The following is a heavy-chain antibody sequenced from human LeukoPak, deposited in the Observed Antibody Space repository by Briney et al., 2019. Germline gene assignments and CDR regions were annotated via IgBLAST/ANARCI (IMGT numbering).Heavy chain of an antibody. CDR1: GGSISSYY. J-gene: IGHJ2*01. V-gene: IGHV4-59*08. Sequence: SETLSVTCTVYGGSISSYYWSWIRQPPGKGLEWIGYIYYSGGTNYNPSLKSRVTISVDTSKNQFSLKLSSVTAADTAVYYCARLAGFGVSKPNWYFDLWGRGTLVTVSS. CDR3: ARLAGFGVSKPNWYFDL. D-gene: IGHD3-3*01. CDR2: IYYSGGT.